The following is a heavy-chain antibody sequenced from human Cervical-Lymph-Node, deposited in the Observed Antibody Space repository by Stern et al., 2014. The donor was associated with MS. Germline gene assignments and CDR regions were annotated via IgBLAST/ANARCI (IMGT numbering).Heavy chain of an antibody. CDR2: LIPIFGSA. J-gene: IGHJ4*02. CDR1: GGTFSSCV. D-gene: IGHD4-23*01. Sequence: QVQLGQSGAEVKKPGSSVKVSCKASGGTFSSCVISWVRQAPGQGLEWMGGLIPIFGSANYAQKFQGRVTITADESTSTAYMELSSLRSEDTAVYYCARGSTVITDYFDYWGQGTLVTVSS. V-gene: IGHV1-69*01. CDR3: ARGSTVITDYFDY.